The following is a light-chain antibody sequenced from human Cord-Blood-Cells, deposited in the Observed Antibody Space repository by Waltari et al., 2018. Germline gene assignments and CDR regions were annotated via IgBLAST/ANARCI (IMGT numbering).Light chain of an antibody. CDR1: QDISNY. CDR2: DAS. V-gene: IGKV1-33*01. Sequence: DIQMTQSSSSISASVGARVTITCQASQDISNYLNWYQQKPGKAPKLLIYDASNLETGVPSRFSGSGSGTDFTFTISSLQPEDIATYYCQQYDNLPLTFGGGTKVEIK. CDR3: QQYDNLPLT. J-gene: IGKJ4*01.